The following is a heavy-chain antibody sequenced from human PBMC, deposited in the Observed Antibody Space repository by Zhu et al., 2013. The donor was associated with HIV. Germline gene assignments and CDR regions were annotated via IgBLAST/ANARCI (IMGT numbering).Heavy chain of an antibody. Sequence: VQLVESGGGLVQPGGSLRLSCAASGFIFSNYEMNWVRQAPGEGLEWVSYISSTGGTMYYADSVKGRFTISRDNAKNSLYLQMNSLRAEDTAVYYCAKGYCISNSCYWDWFDPGAREPWSPSPQ. D-gene: IGHD2-2*01. CDR2: ISSTGGTM. J-gene: IGHJ5*02. CDR1: GFIFSNYE. CDR3: AKGYCISNSCYWDWFDP. V-gene: IGHV3-48*03.